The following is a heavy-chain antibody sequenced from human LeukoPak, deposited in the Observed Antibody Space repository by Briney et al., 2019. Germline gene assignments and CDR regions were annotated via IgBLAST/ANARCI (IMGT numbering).Heavy chain of an antibody. V-gene: IGHV3-53*01. Sequence: SGGSLRLSCAASGFLVSDNYMSWVRQAPGQGLEWVSVIYSGGSTYYADSVKGRFTISRDNSKNTVFLQLNSLRAEDTAVYYCARYHYDSSGYPYYFDYWGQGTLVTVSS. J-gene: IGHJ4*02. CDR3: ARYHYDSSGYPYYFDY. CDR1: GFLVSDNY. CDR2: IYSGGST. D-gene: IGHD3-22*01.